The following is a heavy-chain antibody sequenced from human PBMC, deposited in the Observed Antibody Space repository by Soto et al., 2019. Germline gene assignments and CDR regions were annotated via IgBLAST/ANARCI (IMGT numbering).Heavy chain of an antibody. CDR2: FDPEDGET. V-gene: IGHV1-24*01. Sequence: ASVKVSCKVSGYTLTELSMHWVRQAPGKGLEWMGGFDPEDGETIYAQKFQGRVTMTEDTSTDTAYMELSSLRSEDTAVYYCGTVPITMVRGVIIPHFDYWGQGTLVTVSS. CDR3: GTVPITMVRGVIIPHFDY. J-gene: IGHJ4*02. D-gene: IGHD3-10*01. CDR1: GYTLTELS.